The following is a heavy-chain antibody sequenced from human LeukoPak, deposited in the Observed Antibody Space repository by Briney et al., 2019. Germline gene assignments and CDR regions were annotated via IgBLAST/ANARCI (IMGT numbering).Heavy chain of an antibody. Sequence: ASVKVSCKASGGTFSSYAISWVRQAPGQGLEWMGRIIPILGIANYAQKFQGRVTITADKSTSTAYMELSSLRSEDTAVYYCARGRSMATISALDYRGQGTLVTVSS. D-gene: IGHD5-24*01. V-gene: IGHV1-69*04. J-gene: IGHJ4*02. CDR3: ARGRSMATISALDY. CDR2: IIPILGIA. CDR1: GGTFSSYA.